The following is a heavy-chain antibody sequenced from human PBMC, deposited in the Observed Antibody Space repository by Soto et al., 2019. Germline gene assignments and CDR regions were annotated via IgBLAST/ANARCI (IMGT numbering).Heavy chain of an antibody. D-gene: IGHD4-17*01. CDR2: IYYSGST. J-gene: IGHJ5*02. Sequence: SETLSLTCTVSGGSISSYYWSWIRQPPGKGLEWIGYIYYSGSTNYNPSLKSRVTISVDTSKNQFSLKLSSVTAADTAVYYCARDQGTTVITSYNWFDPWGQGTLVTVSS. CDR1: GGSISSYY. V-gene: IGHV4-59*01. CDR3: ARDQGTTVITSYNWFDP.